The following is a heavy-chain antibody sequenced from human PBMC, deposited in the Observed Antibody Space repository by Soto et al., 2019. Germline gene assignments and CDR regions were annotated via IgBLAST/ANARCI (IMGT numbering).Heavy chain of an antibody. V-gene: IGHV3-74*01. D-gene: IGHD2-15*01. J-gene: IGHJ5*02. Sequence: GGSLRLSCAASGFTFSSCWMHWVRQAPGKGLVWVSRINSDGSSTSYADSVKGRFTISRDNAKNTLYLQMNSLRAEDTAVYYCARELSARRGWFDPWGQGTLVTVSS. CDR1: GFTFSSCW. CDR2: INSDGSST. CDR3: ARELSARRGWFDP.